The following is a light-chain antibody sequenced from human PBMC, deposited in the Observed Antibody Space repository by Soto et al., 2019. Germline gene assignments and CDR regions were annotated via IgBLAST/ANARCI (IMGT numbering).Light chain of an antibody. CDR3: QQTNSLPLS. V-gene: IGKV1-12*01. CDR1: QGISSW. Sequence: DIQMTQSPSSVSASVGDRVTITCRASQGISSWLAWYQQKPGKTPNLLIYTASSLQSRVQSRFSGSGSETDFTLTISSLQPEDFATYYCQQTNSLPLSCGGGTKVEFK. J-gene: IGKJ4*01. CDR2: TAS.